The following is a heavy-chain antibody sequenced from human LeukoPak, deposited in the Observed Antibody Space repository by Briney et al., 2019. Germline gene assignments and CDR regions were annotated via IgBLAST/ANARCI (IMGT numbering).Heavy chain of an antibody. CDR1: GFTFSSYA. J-gene: IGHJ6*02. CDR3: AKDPSQTSGEYYYYGMDV. CDR2: ISGSGGST. V-gene: IGHV3-23*01. D-gene: IGHD3-16*01. Sequence: GASLRLSCAASGFTFSSYAMSWVRQAPGKGLEWVSAISGSGGSTYYADSVKGRFTISRDNSKNTLYLQMNSLRAEDTAVYYCAKDPSQTSGEYYYYGMDVWGQGTTVTVSS.